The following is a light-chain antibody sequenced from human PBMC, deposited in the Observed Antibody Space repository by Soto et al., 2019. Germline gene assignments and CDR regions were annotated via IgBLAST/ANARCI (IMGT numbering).Light chain of an antibody. CDR3: QQHSHWPPWT. V-gene: IGKV3-11*01. CDR2: GAS. J-gene: IGKJ1*01. Sequence: VLTQSPATLSLSPGERATLSCRASENVRTFVDWYQQKPGQAPRLLIYGASNRATDIPARFSGSGSGTDFPLTISNLEPEDFAVYYCQQHSHWPPWTFGQGTRVEIQ. CDR1: ENVRTF.